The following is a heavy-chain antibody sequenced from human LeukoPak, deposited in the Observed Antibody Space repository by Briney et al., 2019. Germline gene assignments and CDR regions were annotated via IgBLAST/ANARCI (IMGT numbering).Heavy chain of an antibody. CDR2: INPNSGGT. CDR3: ARGLAGRRHKDYAFDI. D-gene: IGHD2-21*01. CDR1: GYTFTGYY. Sequence: ASVKVSCKASGYTFTGYYMHWVRQAPGQGLEWMGWINPNSGGTNYAQKFQGRVTMTRDTSISTAYMELSRLRSDDTAVYYCARGLAGRRHKDYAFDIRGQGTMVTVSS. V-gene: IGHV1-2*02. J-gene: IGHJ3*02.